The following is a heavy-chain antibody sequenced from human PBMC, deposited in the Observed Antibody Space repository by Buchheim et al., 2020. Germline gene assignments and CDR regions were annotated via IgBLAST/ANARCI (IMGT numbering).Heavy chain of an antibody. CDR1: GFTFSSYA. CDR2: ISYDGSNK. Sequence: QVQLVESGGGVVQPGRSLRLSCAASGFTFSSYAMHWVRQAPGKGLEWVAVISYDGSNKYYADSVKGRFTISRDNSKNTLYLQMNSLRAEDTAVYYCARDKGYGSCFDYWGQGTL. J-gene: IGHJ4*02. D-gene: IGHD1-26*01. V-gene: IGHV3-30-3*01. CDR3: ARDKGYGSCFDY.